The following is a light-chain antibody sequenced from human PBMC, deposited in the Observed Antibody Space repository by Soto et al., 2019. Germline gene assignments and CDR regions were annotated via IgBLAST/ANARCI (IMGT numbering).Light chain of an antibody. CDR3: QQYYNWTRT. V-gene: IGKV3-15*01. Sequence: EIVMTKSPATLSVVPGGRATLSXRASQSISGNFAWHQQQHGXAPRXXXYGXATRATGIPARLSGSGSGTEFTLTISSLQPEDFAVYYCQQYYNWTRTFGQGTKVDIK. J-gene: IGKJ1*01. CDR1: QSISGN. CDR2: GXA.